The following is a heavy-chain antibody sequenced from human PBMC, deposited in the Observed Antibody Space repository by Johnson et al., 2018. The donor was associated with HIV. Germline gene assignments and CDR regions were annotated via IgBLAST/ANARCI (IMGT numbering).Heavy chain of an antibody. CDR2: IYSGGST. J-gene: IGHJ3*02. Sequence: VQLVESGGGLIQPGGSLRLSCAASGFTVSSNYMTWVRQAPGKGLEWVSVIYSGGSTYYADSVKGRFTISRDNSKNTLYLQMNSLRAEDTAVYYCARDQSNGWNRGAFDIWGQGTMVTVSS. D-gene: IGHD6-19*01. CDR3: ARDQSNGWNRGAFDI. V-gene: IGHV3-53*01. CDR1: GFTVSSNY.